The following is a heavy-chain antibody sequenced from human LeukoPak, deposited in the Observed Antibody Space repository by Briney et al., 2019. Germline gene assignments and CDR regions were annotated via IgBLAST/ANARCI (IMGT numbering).Heavy chain of an antibody. D-gene: IGHD6-13*01. CDR2: IYYSGST. V-gene: IGHV4-59*08. J-gene: IGHJ5*02. Sequence: SETLSLTCTVSGVSISSYYWSWIRQPPGKGLEWIGYIYYSGSTNYSPSLKSRVTISLDTSKNQFSLKLSSVTAADTAVYYCARGKAAAGTAIQFDPWGQGTLVTVSS. CDR1: GVSISSYY. CDR3: ARGKAAAGTAIQFDP.